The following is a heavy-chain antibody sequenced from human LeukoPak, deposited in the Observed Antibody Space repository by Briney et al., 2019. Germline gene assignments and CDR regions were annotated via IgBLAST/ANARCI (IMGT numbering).Heavy chain of an antibody. V-gene: IGHV3-66*02. Sequence: GGSLRLSCAASGFTVSSNYMSWVRQAPGKGLEWVSVIYSGGSTYYADSVKGRFTISRDNSKNTLYLQMNRLRAEDTAVYYCARDHSGGATYYFDYWGQGTLVTVSS. D-gene: IGHD1-26*01. J-gene: IGHJ4*02. CDR3: ARDHSGGATYYFDY. CDR1: GFTVSSNY. CDR2: IYSGGST.